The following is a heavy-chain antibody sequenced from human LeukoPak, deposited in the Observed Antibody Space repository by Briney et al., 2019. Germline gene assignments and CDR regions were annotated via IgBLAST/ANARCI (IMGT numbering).Heavy chain of an antibody. CDR1: GGSFSGYY. V-gene: IGHV4-34*01. J-gene: IGHJ6*02. CDR3: ARQRGTAMAPYYYYGMDV. D-gene: IGHD5-18*01. CDR2: INHSGST. Sequence: PSETLSLTCAVYGGSFSGYYWSWIRQPPGKGLEWIGEINHSGSTNYNPSLKSRVTISVDTSKNQFSLKLSSVTAADTAVYYCARQRGTAMAPYYYYGMDVWGQGTTVTVSS.